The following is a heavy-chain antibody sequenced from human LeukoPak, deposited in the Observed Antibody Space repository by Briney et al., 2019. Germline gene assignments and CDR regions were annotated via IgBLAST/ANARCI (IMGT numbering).Heavy chain of an antibody. CDR2: ISSSSSSTI. J-gene: IGHJ6*03. D-gene: IGHD3-22*01. V-gene: IGHV3-48*01. Sequence: GGSLRLSCAASGFTFSSYSMNWVRQAPGKGLEWVSYISSSSSSTIYYAGSMKGRFTISRDNAKNSLFLQMNSLRAEDTAVYYCARNPRLVRYYMDVWGKGTTVTVSS. CDR3: ARNPRLVRYYMDV. CDR1: GFTFSSYS.